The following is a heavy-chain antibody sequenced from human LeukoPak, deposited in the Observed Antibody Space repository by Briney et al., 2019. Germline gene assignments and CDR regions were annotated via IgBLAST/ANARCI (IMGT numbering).Heavy chain of an antibody. CDR3: ARGWHAQYNWFDP. V-gene: IGHV1-2*06. CDR1: GYTFTGYY. J-gene: IGHJ5*02. Sequence: GASVKVSCKASGYTFTGYYMHWVRQAPGQGLEWMGRINPNSGGTNYAQKFQGRVTMTRDTSISTAYMELSRLRSDDTAVYHCARGWHAQYNWFDPWGQGTLVTASS. D-gene: IGHD6-13*01. CDR2: INPNSGGT.